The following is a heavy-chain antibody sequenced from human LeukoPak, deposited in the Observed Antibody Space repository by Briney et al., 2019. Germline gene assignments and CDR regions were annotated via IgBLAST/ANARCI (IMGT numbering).Heavy chain of an antibody. CDR1: GYTFTGYY. D-gene: IGHD3-16*02. Sequence: ASVKVSCKASGYTFTGYYMHWVRQAPGQGLEWMGRINPNSGGTDYAQKFQGRVTMTRDTSINTAYMELSSLRSEDTAVYYCATSYYDYVWGSYRYTYFDYWGQGTLVTVSS. CDR3: ATSYYDYVWGSYRYTYFDY. CDR2: INPNSGGT. V-gene: IGHV1-2*06. J-gene: IGHJ4*02.